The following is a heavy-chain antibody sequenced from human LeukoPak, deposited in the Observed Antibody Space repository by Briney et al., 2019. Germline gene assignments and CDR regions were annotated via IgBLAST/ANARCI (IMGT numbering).Heavy chain of an antibody. J-gene: IGHJ4*02. D-gene: IGHD1-26*01. CDR2: FDPEDSET. CDR1: GYTLTELS. CDR3: ATITWELLQGGTFDY. V-gene: IGHV1-24*01. Sequence: ASVKVSCKVSGYTLTELSMHWVRQAPGKGLEWMGGFDPEDSETIYAQKFQGRVTMTEDTSTDTAYMELSSLRSEDTAVYYCATITWELLQGGTFDYWGQGTLVTVSS.